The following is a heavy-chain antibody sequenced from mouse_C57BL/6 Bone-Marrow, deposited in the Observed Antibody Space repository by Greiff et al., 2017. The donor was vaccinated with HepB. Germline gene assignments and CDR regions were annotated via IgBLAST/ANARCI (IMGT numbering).Heavy chain of an antibody. J-gene: IGHJ4*01. CDR2: ISNGGGST. V-gene: IGHV5-12*01. CDR3: ARRTTVVEMDY. Sequence: EVQLVESGGGLVQPGGSLKLSCAASGFTFSDYYMYWVRQTPEKRLEWVAYISNGGGSTYYPDTVKGRFTISRDNAKNTLYLQMSRLKSEDTAMYYCARRTTVVEMDYWGQGTSVTVSS. CDR1: GFTFSDYY. D-gene: IGHD1-1*01.